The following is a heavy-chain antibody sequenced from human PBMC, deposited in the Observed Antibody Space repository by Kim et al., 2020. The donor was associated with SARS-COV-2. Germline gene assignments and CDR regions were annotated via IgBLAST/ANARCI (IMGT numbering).Heavy chain of an antibody. CDR3: AKPEGDDFWSGGGYYMDV. J-gene: IGHJ6*03. CDR1: GFTFSSYA. D-gene: IGHD3-3*01. Sequence: GGSLRLSCAASGFTFSSYAMSWVRQAPGKGLEWVSAISGSGGSTYYADSVKGRFTISRDNSKNTLYLQMNSLRAEDTAVYYCAKPEGDDFWSGGGYYMDVWGKGTTVTVSS. V-gene: IGHV3-23*01. CDR2: ISGSGGST.